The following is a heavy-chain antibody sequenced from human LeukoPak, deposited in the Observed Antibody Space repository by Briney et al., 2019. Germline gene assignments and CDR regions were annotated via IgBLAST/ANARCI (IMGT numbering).Heavy chain of an antibody. V-gene: IGHV3-11*01. Sequence: GGSLRLSCAASGFTFSNYYMSWIRQAPGKGLEWVSYISSSGSTIYYADSVKGRFTISRDNAKNSLYLQMNSLRAEDTAVYYCARDRLGYYDSSGHFDYWGQGTLVTVSS. J-gene: IGHJ4*02. D-gene: IGHD3-22*01. CDR1: GFTFSNYY. CDR3: ARDRLGYYDSSGHFDY. CDR2: ISSSGSTI.